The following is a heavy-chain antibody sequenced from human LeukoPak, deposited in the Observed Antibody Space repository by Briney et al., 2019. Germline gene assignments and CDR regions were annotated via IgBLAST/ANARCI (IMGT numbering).Heavy chain of an antibody. D-gene: IGHD1-14*01. CDR1: GGSISSYY. Sequence: PSENLSLTCTVSGGSISSYYWSWIRQPPGKGLEWIGYIYYSGSTNYNPSLKSRVTISVDTSKNQFSLKLSSVTAADTAVYYCARSIPGGYYYMDVWGKGTTVTVSS. V-gene: IGHV4-59*01. CDR3: ARSIPGGYYYMDV. CDR2: IYYSGST. J-gene: IGHJ6*03.